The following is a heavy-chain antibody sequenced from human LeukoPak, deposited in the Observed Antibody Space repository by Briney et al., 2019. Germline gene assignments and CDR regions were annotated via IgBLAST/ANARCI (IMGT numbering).Heavy chain of an antibody. Sequence: GGSLRLSCAASGFTFSIYAMHRVRQAPGKGLEYVSAINSNGGSTYYANSVKGRFTISRDNSKNTLYLQMGSLRAEDMAVYYCAREKAYWFADYWGQGTLVTVSS. CDR3: AREKAYWFADY. D-gene: IGHD3-22*01. CDR2: INSNGGST. V-gene: IGHV3-64*01. J-gene: IGHJ4*02. CDR1: GFTFSIYA.